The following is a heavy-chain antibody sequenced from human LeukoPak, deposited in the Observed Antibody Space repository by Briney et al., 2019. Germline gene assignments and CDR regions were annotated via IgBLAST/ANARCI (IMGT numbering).Heavy chain of an antibody. CDR1: GYTLTELS. CDR3: ATSHMRGGSDWGRFDY. Sequence: RASVKVSCKVSGYTLTELSMHWVRQAPGKGLEWMGGFDPEDGETIYAQKFQGRVTMTEDTSTDTAYMELSSLRSEDTAVYYCATSHMRGGSDWGRFDYWGQGTLVTASS. J-gene: IGHJ4*02. V-gene: IGHV1-24*01. CDR2: FDPEDGET. D-gene: IGHD1-26*01.